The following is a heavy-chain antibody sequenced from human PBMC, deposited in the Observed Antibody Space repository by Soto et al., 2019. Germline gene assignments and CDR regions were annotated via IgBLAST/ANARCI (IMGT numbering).Heavy chain of an antibody. CDR2: INPSGGST. V-gene: IGHV1-46*01. CDR1: GYTFTSYY. CDR3: ARVRSTVVTRTAGFYYYYGMDV. Sequence: GASVKVSCKASGYTFTSYYMHWVRQAPGQGLEWMGIINPSGGSTSYAQKFQGRVTMTRDTSTSTVYMELSSRRSEDTAVYYCARVRSTVVTRTAGFYYYYGMDVWGQGTTVTVSS. D-gene: IGHD4-17*01. J-gene: IGHJ6*02.